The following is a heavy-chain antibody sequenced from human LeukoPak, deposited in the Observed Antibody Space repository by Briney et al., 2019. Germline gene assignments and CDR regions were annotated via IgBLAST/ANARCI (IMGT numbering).Heavy chain of an antibody. V-gene: IGHV1-18*01. D-gene: IGHD2-8*01. CDR1: GYTFTSYG. J-gene: IGHJ6*03. CDR3: ARDSALYCANGVCHEGGYYYYMDV. Sequence: ASVKVSCKASGYTFTSYGISWVRQAPGQGLEWMGWISAYNGNTNYAQKLQGRVTMTTDTSTSTAYMELRSLRSDDTAVYYCARDSALYCANGVCHEGGYYYYMDVWGKRTTVTVSS. CDR2: ISAYNGNT.